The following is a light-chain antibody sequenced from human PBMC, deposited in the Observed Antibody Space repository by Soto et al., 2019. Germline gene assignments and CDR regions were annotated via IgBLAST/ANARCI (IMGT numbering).Light chain of an antibody. CDR2: GAS. V-gene: IGKV3D-15*01. J-gene: IGKJ2*01. CDR3: QQYGSSPNT. Sequence: EIVMTQSPDTQSVSPGERATLSCRASQSVGSNLAWYQQKPGQAPRLLIYGASTRATGIPARFSGSGSGTEFTLTISSLQSEDSAVYYCQQYGSSPNTFGQGTKLEIK. CDR1: QSVGSN.